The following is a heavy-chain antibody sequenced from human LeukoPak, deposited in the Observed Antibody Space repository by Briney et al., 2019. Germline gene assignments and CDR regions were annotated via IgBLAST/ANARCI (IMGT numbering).Heavy chain of an antibody. V-gene: IGHV4-4*07. D-gene: IGHD6-19*01. CDR3: ARESSGWFFDY. CDR1: GGSISSSY. J-gene: IGHJ4*02. CDR2: IFTSGST. Sequence: SETLPLTCTVSGGSISSSYWTWIRQPAGKGLEWIGRIFTSGSTKYNPSLKSRVTMSVDTSKNQFSLKLSSVTAADTAVYFCARESSGWFFDYWGQGTLVTVSS.